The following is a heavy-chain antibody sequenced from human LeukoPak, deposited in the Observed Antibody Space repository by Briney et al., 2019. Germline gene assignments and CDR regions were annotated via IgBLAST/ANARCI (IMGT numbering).Heavy chain of an antibody. D-gene: IGHD2-15*01. CDR2: IWYDGSNK. J-gene: IGHJ4*02. CDR3: AKDDCSGGSCYFF. V-gene: IGHV3-33*06. CDR1: GFTFSSYG. Sequence: GGSLRLSCAASGFTFSSYGMHWVRQAPGKGLEWVAVIWYDGSNKYYADSVKGRFTISRDNSKNTLYLQMNSLRAEDTAVYYCAKDDCSGGSCYFFWGQGTLVTVSS.